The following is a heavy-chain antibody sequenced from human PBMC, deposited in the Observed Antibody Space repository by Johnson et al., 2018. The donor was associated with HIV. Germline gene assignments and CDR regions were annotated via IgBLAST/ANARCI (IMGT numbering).Heavy chain of an antibody. CDR2: ISGSGGST. CDR3: AKDRVFTNDAFDI. Sequence: VQLVESGGGLVQPGGSLRLSCAASGFTFSSYAMSWVRQAPGKGLEWVSAISGSGGSTYYADSVKGRFTISRDNSKNTLYLQMNSMRAEDTAVYYFAKDRVFTNDAFDIWGQGTMVTVSS. V-gene: IGHV3-23*04. J-gene: IGHJ3*02. CDR1: GFTFSSYA. D-gene: IGHD2-8*01.